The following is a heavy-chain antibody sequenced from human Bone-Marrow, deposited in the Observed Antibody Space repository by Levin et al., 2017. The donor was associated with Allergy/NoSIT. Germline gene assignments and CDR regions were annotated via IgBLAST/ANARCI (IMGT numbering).Heavy chain of an antibody. CDR2: INQDASVK. V-gene: IGHV3-7*04. D-gene: IGHD6-19*01. Sequence: GESLKISCVASGFTFSSYCMSWVRQAPGKGLEWVANINQDASVKLYVDSVKGRFTISRDNAKNSVYQQMDNLRAEDTAVYYCAGGTGWLTADWGQGNLVTVSS. CDR1: GFTFSSYC. J-gene: IGHJ4*02. CDR3: AGGTGWLTAD.